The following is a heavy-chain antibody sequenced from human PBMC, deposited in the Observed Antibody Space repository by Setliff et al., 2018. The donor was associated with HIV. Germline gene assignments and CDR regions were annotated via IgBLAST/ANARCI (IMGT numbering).Heavy chain of an antibody. CDR2: IDFTTTIVT. J-gene: IGHJ5*02. Sequence: VGSLRLSCAASGFIFSDYRMDWVRQAPGKGLEWVAYIDFTTTIVTHYADSLKGRFTISRDNAKNSLSLLMTSLRADDTAVYYCARDSSTSSGVVWFDPWGQGTLVTVSS. CDR3: ARDSSTSSGVVWFDP. D-gene: IGHD2-2*01. CDR1: GFIFSDYR. V-gene: IGHV3-48*04.